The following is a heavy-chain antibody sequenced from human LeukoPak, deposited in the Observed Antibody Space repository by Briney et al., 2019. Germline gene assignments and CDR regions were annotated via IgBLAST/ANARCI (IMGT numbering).Heavy chain of an antibody. CDR3: AKALRRYYYYYMDV. J-gene: IGHJ6*03. Sequence: GGSLRLSCAASGFTFSSYGMHWVRQAPGKGLEWVAFIRYDGSNKYFADSVKGRFTISRDNSKTTLYLQMNSLRAEDTAVYYCAKALRRYYYYYMDVWGKGTTVTVSS. CDR2: IRYDGSNK. CDR1: GFTFSSYG. D-gene: IGHD4-17*01. V-gene: IGHV3-30*02.